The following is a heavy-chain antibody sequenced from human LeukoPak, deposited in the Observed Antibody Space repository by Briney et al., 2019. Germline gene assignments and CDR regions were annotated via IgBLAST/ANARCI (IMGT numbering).Heavy chain of an antibody. J-gene: IGHJ4*02. Sequence: GGSLRLSCAASGFTLSDYYMSWIRQAPGKGLEWVSYISRSGSSIYYADSVKGRFTISRDNAKNSLYLQMNSLRAEDTAVYYCAAYFAALAVDYWGQGTLVTVSS. CDR1: GFTLSDYY. D-gene: IGHD3-9*01. CDR3: AAYFAALAVDY. V-gene: IGHV3-11*01. CDR2: ISRSGSSI.